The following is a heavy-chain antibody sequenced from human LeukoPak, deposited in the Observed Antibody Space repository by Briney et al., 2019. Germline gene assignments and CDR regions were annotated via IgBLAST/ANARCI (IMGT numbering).Heavy chain of an antibody. V-gene: IGHV3-21*01. J-gene: IGHJ6*02. D-gene: IGHD1-1*01. CDR1: GFTVSSTL. CDR2: ISSSSGYI. CDR3: ARDTTTTAFNYYYGMDV. Sequence: GGSLRLSCAASGFTVSSTLMTWVRQAPGKGLEWVSSISSSSGYIYYADSMKGRFTISRDNAKNSLYLQMNSLRAEDTAMYYCARDTTTTAFNYYYGMDVWGQGTTVTVSS.